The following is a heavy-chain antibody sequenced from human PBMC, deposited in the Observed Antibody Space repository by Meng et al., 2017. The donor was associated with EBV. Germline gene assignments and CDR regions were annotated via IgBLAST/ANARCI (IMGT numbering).Heavy chain of an antibody. CDR3: AHSRVGATEFDY. V-gene: IGHV2-5*02. Sequence: TCKEFVPPLVKPTHTLTLTCTFSGFSLSASGVGVGWIRQPPRKALEWLALIYWDDDKRYSPSLKSRLTITKDTSKNPVVLTMTNMDPVDTATYYCAHSRVGATEFDYWGQGTLVTVSS. CDR2: IYWDDDK. CDR1: GFSLSASGVG. D-gene: IGHD1-26*01. J-gene: IGHJ4*02.